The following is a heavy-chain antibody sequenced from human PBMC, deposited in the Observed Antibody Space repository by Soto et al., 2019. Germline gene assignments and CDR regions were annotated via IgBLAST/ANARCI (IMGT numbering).Heavy chain of an antibody. CDR3: TIGKDAVGFS. D-gene: IGHD3-10*01. Sequence: VCYAASWGTFANVGVNCIRKAQGKGLEWVGRIKRRSDGGTADYAAPVKGRFTISRDDSKNTLYLQMNSLTIDDTAIYYCTIGKDAVGFSWGQGNLVTVS. V-gene: IGHV3-15*07. CDR1: WGTFANVG. J-gene: IGHJ5*02. CDR2: IKRRSDGGTA.